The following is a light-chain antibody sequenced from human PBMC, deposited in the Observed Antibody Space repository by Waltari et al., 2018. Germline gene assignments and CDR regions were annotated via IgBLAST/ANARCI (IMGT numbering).Light chain of an antibody. CDR3: TAYTASATLV. CDR2: AVR. V-gene: IGLV2-14*03. J-gene: IGLJ3*02. CDR1: SKDVGANDY. Sequence: QSALSQPASVSGSPGQSVTISCTGTSKDVGANDYASWYQQHPGRAPKLMIYAVRQRATGGSNRFSGSRAGNTASLTISGLQTEDEADYYCTAYTASATLVFGGGTRLTVL.